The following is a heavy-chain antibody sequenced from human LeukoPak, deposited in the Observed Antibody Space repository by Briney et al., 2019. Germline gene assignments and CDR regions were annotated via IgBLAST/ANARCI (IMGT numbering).Heavy chain of an antibody. CDR1: GYSISSGYY. CDR3: ARDRGSGWYVGYWFDP. J-gene: IGHJ5*02. Sequence: PSETLSLTCTVSGYSISSGYYWGWIRQPPGKGLEWIGSIYQSGSTHYNPSLKSRVTISVDMSKNQFSLKLSSVTAADTAVYYCARDRGSGWYVGYWFDPWGQGTLVTVSS. CDR2: IYQSGST. D-gene: IGHD6-19*01. V-gene: IGHV4-38-2*02.